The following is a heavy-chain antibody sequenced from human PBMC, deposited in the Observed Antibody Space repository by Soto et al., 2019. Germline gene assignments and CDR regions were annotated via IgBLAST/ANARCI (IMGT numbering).Heavy chain of an antibody. V-gene: IGHV2-5*02. Sequence: QITLNESGPTVVRPTETLTLPCRLSGFSLTTSGVGVGWIRQSPGKAPEWLACIYWDDDKRYSASLKSRLTTTKATSKNQVVQTVCDLDPTDTATYYCAHRVLRTVFGLVTPTAIYFDFWGQGTPVAVSS. CDR1: GFSLTTSGVG. D-gene: IGHD3-3*01. CDR2: IYWDDDK. J-gene: IGHJ4*02. CDR3: AHRVLRTVFGLVTPTAIYFDF.